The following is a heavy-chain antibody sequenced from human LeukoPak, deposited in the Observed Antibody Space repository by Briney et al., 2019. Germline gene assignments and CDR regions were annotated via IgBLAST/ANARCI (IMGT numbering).Heavy chain of an antibody. CDR2: ISGSGGST. D-gene: IGHD5-18*01. CDR1: GFTFSSYA. V-gene: IGHV3-23*01. J-gene: IGHJ4*02. Sequence: GGSLRLSCAASGFTFSSYAMSWVRQAPGKGLEWVSAISGSGGSTYYADSVKGRFTISRDNAKNSLYLQMNSLRAEDTAVYYCAKDWYSYGSFDYWGQGTLVTVSS. CDR3: AKDWYSYGSFDY.